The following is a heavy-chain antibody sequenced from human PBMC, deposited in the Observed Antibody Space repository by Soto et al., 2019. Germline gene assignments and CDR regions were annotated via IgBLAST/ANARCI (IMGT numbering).Heavy chain of an antibody. Sequence: SEXLSLTCAVYGGSFSGYYWSWIRQPPGKGLEWIGEINHSGSTNYNPSLKSRVTISVDTSKNQFSLKLSSVTAADTAVYYCATSGYDLDYFDYWGQGTLVTVSS. D-gene: IGHD5-12*01. V-gene: IGHV4-34*01. CDR1: GGSFSGYY. J-gene: IGHJ4*02. CDR2: INHSGST. CDR3: ATSGYDLDYFDY.